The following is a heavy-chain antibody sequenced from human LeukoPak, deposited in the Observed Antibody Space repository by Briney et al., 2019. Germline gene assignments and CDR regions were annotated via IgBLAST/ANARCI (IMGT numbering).Heavy chain of an antibody. CDR3: VKADSSDYYYRTYFDY. CDR1: GCSISSYY. Sequence: SETLSLTCTVSGCSISSYYWSWIRPPPGKGLDWIGYIYDSGSTNYNPSLKSGVTISMDTSKNQFSLRLTSVTAADTAVYYCVKADSSDYYYRTYFDYWGQGTLVTVSS. J-gene: IGHJ4*02. CDR2: IYDSGST. D-gene: IGHD3-22*01. V-gene: IGHV4-59*08.